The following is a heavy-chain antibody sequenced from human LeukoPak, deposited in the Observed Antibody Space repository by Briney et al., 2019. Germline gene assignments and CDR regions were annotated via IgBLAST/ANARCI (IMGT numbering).Heavy chain of an antibody. CDR2: IYYSGST. J-gene: IGHJ3*02. Sequence: SETLSLTCTVSGGSVSSDYWSWIRQPPGKGLEWIGYIYYSGSTNYNPSLKSRVTISVDTSKNQFSLKLSSVTAADTAVYYCARDRGSYVAFDIWGQGTMVTVSS. D-gene: IGHD1-26*01. CDR1: GGSVSSDY. CDR3: ARDRGSYVAFDI. V-gene: IGHV4-59*02.